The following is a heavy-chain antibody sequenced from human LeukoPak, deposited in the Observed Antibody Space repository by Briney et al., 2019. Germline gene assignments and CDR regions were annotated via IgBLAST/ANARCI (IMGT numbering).Heavy chain of an antibody. J-gene: IGHJ5*02. CDR1: GYSFTSYW. CDR3: ARQVWAAAGTGWFDP. Sequence: GESLKISFKGSGYSFTSYWIGWVRQMPGKGLEWMGIIYPGDSDTRYSPSFQGQVTISADKSISTAYLQWSSLKASDTAMYYCARQVWAAAGTGWFDPWGQGTLVTVSS. D-gene: IGHD6-13*01. CDR2: IYPGDSDT. V-gene: IGHV5-51*01.